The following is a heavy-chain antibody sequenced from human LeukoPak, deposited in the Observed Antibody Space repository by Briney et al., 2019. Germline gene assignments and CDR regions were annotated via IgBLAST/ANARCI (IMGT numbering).Heavy chain of an antibody. Sequence: SQTLSLTCIVSGGSISSGDYYWSWIRQPPGRGLEWIGYIYYSGSTYYNPSLKSRVTISVDTSKNQFSLKLSSVTAADTAVYYCARDLPPYYGSGSYDYYYYGMDVWGKGTTVTVSS. CDR1: GGSISSGDYY. CDR2: IYYSGST. D-gene: IGHD3-10*01. J-gene: IGHJ6*04. CDR3: ARDLPPYYGSGSYDYYYYGMDV. V-gene: IGHV4-30-4*01.